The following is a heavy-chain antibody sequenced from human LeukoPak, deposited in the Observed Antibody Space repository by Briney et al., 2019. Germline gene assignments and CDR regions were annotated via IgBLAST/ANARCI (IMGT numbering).Heavy chain of an antibody. CDR2: ISYDGSNK. V-gene: IGHV3-30-3*01. CDR1: GFTFSSYA. D-gene: IGHD1-26*01. J-gene: IGHJ4*02. CDR3: ARESGSYEGVADY. Sequence: GRSLRLSCAASGFTFSSYAMHWVRQAPGKGLGLVAVISYDGSNKNYADSVKGRFTTSRDNSKNTLYLQMNSLRAEDTAVYYCARESGSYEGVADYWGQGTLVTVSS.